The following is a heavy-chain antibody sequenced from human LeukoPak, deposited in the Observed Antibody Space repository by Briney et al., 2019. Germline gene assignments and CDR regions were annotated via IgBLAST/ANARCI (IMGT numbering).Heavy chain of an antibody. V-gene: IGHV4-4*02. CDR1: GGSISSCNW. D-gene: IGHD5-18*01. CDR3: AGDIRYSYGHDY. CDR2: NHHSGST. Sequence: SETLSLTCAVSGGSISSCNWWSWVREPPGKGLEWIGKNHHSGSTNYNPSLKRRVTISVDNSKNPFSLKMSSVTAEVTAVHYRAGDIRYSYGHDYWGQGTLVTVSS. J-gene: IGHJ4*02.